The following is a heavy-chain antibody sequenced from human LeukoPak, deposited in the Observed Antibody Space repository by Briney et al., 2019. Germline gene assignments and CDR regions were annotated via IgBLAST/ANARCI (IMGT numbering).Heavy chain of an antibody. CDR2: ISYDGSNK. CDR3: ARDGGGSKGFGAYFEGYFDY. Sequence: GGSLRLSCVASGFTFSSYAMHWVRQAPGKGLEWVAVISYDGSNKYYADSVKGRFTISRDNSKNTLYLQMNSLRAEDTAVYYCARDGGGSKGFGAYFEGYFDYWGQGTLVTVSS. CDR1: GFTFSSYA. D-gene: IGHD3-10*01. J-gene: IGHJ4*02. V-gene: IGHV3-30-3*01.